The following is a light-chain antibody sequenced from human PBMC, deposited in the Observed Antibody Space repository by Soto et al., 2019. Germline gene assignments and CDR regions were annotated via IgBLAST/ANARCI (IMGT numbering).Light chain of an antibody. Sequence: DIQMTQSPSTLSASVGDRVTITCRASQSXXXXLAWYQQKPGKAPKLLIYKASSLEXGVPSRFSGSGSGTEXXXXXXXXXXXXFATYYCQQYNSYPWTFGQGTKVEIK. CDR2: KAS. CDR3: QQYNSYPWT. V-gene: IGKV1-5*03. J-gene: IGKJ1*01. CDR1: QSXXXX.